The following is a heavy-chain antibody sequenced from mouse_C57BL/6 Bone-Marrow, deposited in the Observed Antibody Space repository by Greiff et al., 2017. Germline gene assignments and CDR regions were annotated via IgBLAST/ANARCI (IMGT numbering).Heavy chain of an antibody. J-gene: IGHJ3*01. CDR3: ARRDGWPAWFAY. Sequence: QVQLQQPGAELVKPGASVKLSCKASGYTFTSYWMHWVKQRPGQGLEWIGMIHPNSGSTNYNEKFKSKATLTVDKSSSTAYMQLSSLTSEDSAVYDCARRDGWPAWFAYWGQGTLVTVSA. CDR2: IHPNSGST. V-gene: IGHV1-64*01. D-gene: IGHD2-3*01. CDR1: GYTFTSYW.